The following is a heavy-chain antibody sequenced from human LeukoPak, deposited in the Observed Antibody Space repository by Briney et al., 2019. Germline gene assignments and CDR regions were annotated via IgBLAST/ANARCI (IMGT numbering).Heavy chain of an antibody. V-gene: IGHV3-48*03. J-gene: IGHJ4*02. CDR2: ISSSGSTI. CDR3: AREGLYYFDY. CDR1: GFTFSGYE. Sequence: SGGSLRLSCAASGFTFSGYEMNWVRQAPGKGLEWVSYISSSGSTIYYADSVKGRFTISRDNAKNSLYLQMNSLRAEDTAVYYCAREGLYYFDYWGQGTLVTVSS.